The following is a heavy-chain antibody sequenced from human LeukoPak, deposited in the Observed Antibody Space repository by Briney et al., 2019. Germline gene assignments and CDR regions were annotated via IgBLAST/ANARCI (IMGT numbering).Heavy chain of an antibody. CDR3: ARHPSHSIAAAGTDWFDR. CDR2: IYHSVST. J-gene: IGHJ5*02. V-gene: IGHV4-38-2*01. Sequence: SETLSLTCAVSGYSISSGYYWGWIRQPPGKGLEWIGSIYHSVSTYYSPSLKSRVTISVHTSKNQFSLKLSSVTAADTAVYYCARHPSHSIAAAGTDWFDRWGQGTLVTVSS. D-gene: IGHD6-13*01. CDR1: GYSISSGYY.